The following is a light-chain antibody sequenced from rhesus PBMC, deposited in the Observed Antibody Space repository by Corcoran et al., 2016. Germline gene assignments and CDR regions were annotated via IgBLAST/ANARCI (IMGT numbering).Light chain of an antibody. CDR2: YAS. Sequence: DIQMTQSPSFLSASVGDRVTITCRASQGISSYLAWYQQKPGKAPKPLIYYASNLESGVPSRFSGSGSGTEFTPTISSMQPEEFAVYYCQQYNSDPWTFGQGTKVEIK. CDR1: QGISSY. CDR3: QQYNSDPWT. V-gene: IGKV1-37*01. J-gene: IGKJ1*01.